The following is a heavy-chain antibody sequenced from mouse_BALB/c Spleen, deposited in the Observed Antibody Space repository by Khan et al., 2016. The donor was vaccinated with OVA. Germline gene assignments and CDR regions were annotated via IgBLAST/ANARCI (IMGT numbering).Heavy chain of an antibody. V-gene: IGHV1-5*01. Sequence: VQLQQSGTVLARPGASVKMSCKASGYTFTSYWMHWVKQRPGQGLEWIGDIYPGNTDTNYNQKFKGKDKLTAVTSTSTAYMELSSLTNEDSAVYYCTRRNWDVAWFAYWGQGTLVTVSA. D-gene: IGHD4-1*01. CDR1: GYTFTSYW. J-gene: IGHJ3*01. CDR2: IYPGNTDT. CDR3: TRRNWDVAWFAY.